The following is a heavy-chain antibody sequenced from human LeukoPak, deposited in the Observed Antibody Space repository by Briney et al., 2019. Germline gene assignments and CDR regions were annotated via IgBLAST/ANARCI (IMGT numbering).Heavy chain of an antibody. CDR2: ISGNGGNT. V-gene: IGHV3-23*01. CDR1: GFTFSSYA. D-gene: IGHD6-19*01. Sequence: GGSLRLSCAASGFTFSSYAMSLVPQAPGKGLEGVSAISGNGGNTYYADSVKGRFTISRDNSKNTLYLQMNSLRADDSAVYYCAKVSVAATVRSNFDYWGQGTLVTVSS. J-gene: IGHJ4*02. CDR3: AKVSVAATVRSNFDY.